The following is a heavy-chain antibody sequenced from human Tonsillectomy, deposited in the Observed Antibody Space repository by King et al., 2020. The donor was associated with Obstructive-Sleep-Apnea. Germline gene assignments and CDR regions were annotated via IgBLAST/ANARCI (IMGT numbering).Heavy chain of an antibody. CDR1: GFTFSSYT. J-gene: IGHJ4*02. CDR2: ISSSSSTI. V-gene: IGHV3-48*04. CDR3: ARSGIAAAGSFDY. D-gene: IGHD6-13*01. Sequence: VQLVESGGGLVQPGGSLRLSCAASGFTFSSYTMNWVRQAPGKGLECVSYISSSSSTIYYADFVKGRFTISRDNAKNSLYLQMNSLRAADTAVYYCARSGIAAAGSFDYWGQGTLVTVSS.